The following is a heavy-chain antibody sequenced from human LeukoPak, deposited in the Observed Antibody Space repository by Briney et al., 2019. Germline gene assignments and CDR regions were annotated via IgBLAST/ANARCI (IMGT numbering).Heavy chain of an antibody. D-gene: IGHD2-21*02. CDR2: IYYSGST. CDR1: GGSISSYY. CDR3: ARGGVTPYYYYGMDV. J-gene: IGHJ6*02. Sequence: SETLSLTCTVSGGSISSYYWSWIRQPPGKGLEWIGYIYYSGSTNYNPSLKSRVTISVDTSENQFSLKLSSVTAADTAVYYCARGGVTPYYYYGMDVWGQGTTVTVSS. V-gene: IGHV4-59*01.